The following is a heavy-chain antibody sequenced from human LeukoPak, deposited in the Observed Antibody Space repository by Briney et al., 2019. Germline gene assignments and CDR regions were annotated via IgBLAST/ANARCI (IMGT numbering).Heavy chain of an antibody. CDR3: ARGPKYIASTGPHYFDY. V-gene: IGHV3-21*01. D-gene: IGHD1-1*01. CDR2: ISHGSSYI. Sequence: SGVSVSLPCAPSSFTFCSYSMKWVRQAPGRGVVGVSSISHGSSYIYYADSVKGRFTISRDNAENSLYLQMNSLRAEDTAVYYCARGPKYIASTGPHYFDYWGRGTLVTVSS. J-gene: IGHJ4*02. CDR1: SFTFCSYS.